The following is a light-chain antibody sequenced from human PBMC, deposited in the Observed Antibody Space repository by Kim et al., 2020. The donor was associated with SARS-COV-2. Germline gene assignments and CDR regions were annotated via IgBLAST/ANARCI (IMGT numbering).Light chain of an antibody. V-gene: IGKV3-11*01. J-gene: IGKJ1*01. CDR3: QQRGNWPWT. Sequence: LSPREIAPLSCRASRSISNYLAWYQQKLGQPPRLLIYDASDRATGIPVRFSGSGSGTDFTLTISSLEPEDCAVYYCQQRGNWPWTFGQGTKVDIK. CDR2: DAS. CDR1: RSISNY.